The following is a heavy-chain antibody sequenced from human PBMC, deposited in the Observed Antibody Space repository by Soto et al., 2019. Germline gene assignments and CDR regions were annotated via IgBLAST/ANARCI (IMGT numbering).Heavy chain of an antibody. D-gene: IGHD4-4*01. CDR3: ARSRNSDYVPQY. CDR1: GGSISSGDYY. Sequence: HVQLQESGPGLVKPSQTLSLTCTVSGGSISSGDYYWSWIRQPPGKGLEWIGYIYYSGTTYYNPSLKSRVTISVDTSKNQFSLKLSSVTAADTAVYYCARSRNSDYVPQYWGQGTLVTVSS. CDR2: IYYSGTT. V-gene: IGHV4-30-4*01. J-gene: IGHJ4*02.